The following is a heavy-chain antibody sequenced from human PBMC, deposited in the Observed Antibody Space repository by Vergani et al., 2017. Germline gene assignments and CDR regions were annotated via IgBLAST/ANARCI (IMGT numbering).Heavy chain of an antibody. Sequence: QLQLQESGPGLVKPSETLSLTCTVSGGSISSSSYYWGWIRQPPGKGLEWIGSIYYSGSTYYNPSLKSRVTISVDTSKNQFSLKRSSVTAAATAVYYCARFHSSSPLNFDYWGQGTLVTVSS. CDR3: ARFHSSSPLNFDY. J-gene: IGHJ4*02. CDR1: GGSISSSSYY. D-gene: IGHD6-6*01. CDR2: IYYSGST. V-gene: IGHV4-39*01.